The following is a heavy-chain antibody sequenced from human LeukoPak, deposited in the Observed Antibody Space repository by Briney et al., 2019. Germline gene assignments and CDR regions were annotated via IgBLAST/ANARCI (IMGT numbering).Heavy chain of an antibody. CDR1: GFTFSSYS. Sequence: GGSLRLSCAASGFTFSSYSMNWVRQAPGKGLEWVSSISSSSSYIYYADSVKGRFTISRDNAKNSLYLQMNSLRAEDTAVYYCARESAPDYGGNLPLGYWGQGTLVTVSS. V-gene: IGHV3-21*01. D-gene: IGHD4-23*01. CDR3: ARESAPDYGGNLPLGY. CDR2: ISSSSSYI. J-gene: IGHJ4*02.